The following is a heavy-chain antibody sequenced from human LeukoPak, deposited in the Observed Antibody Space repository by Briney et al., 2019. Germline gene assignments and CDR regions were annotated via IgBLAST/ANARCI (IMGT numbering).Heavy chain of an antibody. CDR2: INHSGST. CDR1: GGSFSGYY. Sequence: SETLSLTCAVYGGSFSGYYWSWIRQPPGKGLEWIGEINHSGSTNYNPSLKSRVTISVDTSKNQFPLSLSSVTAADTAVYYCASHMVRSYFDYWGQGTLVTVSS. J-gene: IGHJ4*01. D-gene: IGHD3-10*01. V-gene: IGHV4-34*01. CDR3: ASHMVRSYFDY.